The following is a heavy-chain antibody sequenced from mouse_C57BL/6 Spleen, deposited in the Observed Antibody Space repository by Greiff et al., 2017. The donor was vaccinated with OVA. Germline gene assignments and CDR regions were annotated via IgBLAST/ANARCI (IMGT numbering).Heavy chain of an antibody. D-gene: IGHD1-1*01. CDR3: ARFITTVVGGAMDD. CDR2: IDPSDSYT. J-gene: IGHJ4*01. CDR1: GYTFTSYW. Sequence: QVQLQQPGAELVMPGASVKLSCKASGYTFTSYWMHWVKQRPGQGLEWIGAIDPSDSYTNYNQKFKGKSTLTVDKSSSTAYMQLSSLTSEDSAVYYCARFITTVVGGAMDDWGQGTSVTVSS. V-gene: IGHV1-69*01.